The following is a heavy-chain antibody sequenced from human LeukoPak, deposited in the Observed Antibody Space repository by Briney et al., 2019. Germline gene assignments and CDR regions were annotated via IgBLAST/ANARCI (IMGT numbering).Heavy chain of an antibody. V-gene: IGHV4-59*01. Sequence: SETLSRTCTVSGGSISSYYWSWIRQPPGKGLEWIGYIYYSGSTNYNPSLKSRVTISVDTSKNQFSLKLSSVTAADTAVYYCARAGTTESGNWFDPWGQGTLVTVSS. CDR1: GGSISSYY. CDR2: IYYSGST. J-gene: IGHJ5*02. D-gene: IGHD4-17*01. CDR3: ARAGTTESGNWFDP.